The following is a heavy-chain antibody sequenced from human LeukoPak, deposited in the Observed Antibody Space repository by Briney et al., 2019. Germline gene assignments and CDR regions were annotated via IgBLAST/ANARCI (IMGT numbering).Heavy chain of an antibody. D-gene: IGHD4-23*01. CDR2: ISGSGGSK. CDR3: AKDLCYRVNSGIDY. J-gene: IGHJ4*02. Sequence: GGSLRLSCAASGFTFSSYAMSWVRQAPGKGLEWVSGISGSGGSKYYADSVKGRFTISRDNSKNTVYLQMNSLRAEDTAVYYCAKDLCYRVNSGIDYWGQGTLVTVSS. V-gene: IGHV3-23*01. CDR1: GFTFSSYA.